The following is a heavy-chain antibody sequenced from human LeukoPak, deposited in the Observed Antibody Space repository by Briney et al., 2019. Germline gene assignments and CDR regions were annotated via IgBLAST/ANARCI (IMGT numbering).Heavy chain of an antibody. Sequence: TGGSLRLSCAASGFTFSTYWMHWVRQAPGKGLEWVSAISGSGGSTYYADSVKGRFTISRDNSKNTLYLQMNSVRAEDAALYFCAKTLSYSSGWVYWGQGTLVTVSP. J-gene: IGHJ4*02. CDR1: GFTFSTYW. CDR3: AKTLSYSSGWVY. D-gene: IGHD6-19*01. CDR2: ISGSGGST. V-gene: IGHV3-23*01.